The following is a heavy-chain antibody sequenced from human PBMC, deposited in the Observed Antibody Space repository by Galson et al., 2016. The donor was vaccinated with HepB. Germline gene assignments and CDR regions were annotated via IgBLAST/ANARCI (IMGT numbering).Heavy chain of an antibody. J-gene: IGHJ4*02. CDR3: ARFVVVIAVRHSLPNAFDY. D-gene: IGHD2-21*01. V-gene: IGHV3-7*01. CDR2: IKPDGTEK. Sequence: SLRLSCAASGFPFSSYWMTWVRQAPGKGLEWVASIKPDGTEKYYVDSVEGRFTISRDNAKKSLYLQMNSLRAEDTAVYYCARFVVVIAVRHSLPNAFDYWGQGTLVTVSS. CDR1: GFPFSSYW.